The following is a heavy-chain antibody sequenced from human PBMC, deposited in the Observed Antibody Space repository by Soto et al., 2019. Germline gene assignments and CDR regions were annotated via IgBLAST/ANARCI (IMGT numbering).Heavy chain of an antibody. CDR2: ISYDGRDE. CDR3: AKGRGYSGYFNGETDS. D-gene: IGHD5-12*01. CDR1: GFTFSSYA. J-gene: IGHJ4*02. V-gene: IGHV3-30*04. Sequence: RLSCAASGFTFSSYAVQWVRQAPGKGLEWVAIISYDGRDEDYADSVKGRFTISRDNSRSTLYLQMNSLRPEDTAVYYCAKGRGYSGYFNGETDSWGQGILVTVSS.